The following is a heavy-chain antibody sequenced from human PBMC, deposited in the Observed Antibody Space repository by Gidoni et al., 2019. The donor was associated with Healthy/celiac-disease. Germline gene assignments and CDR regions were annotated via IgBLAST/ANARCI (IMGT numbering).Heavy chain of an antibody. V-gene: IGHV4-34*01. Sequence: QVQLQQWGAGLLKPSETLSLTCAVSGGSFSCYYCSWIRQPPGKGLEWIGEINHSGSTNYNPSLKSRVTISVETSKNQFSLKLSSVTAADTAVYYCATHGYYDYVWGSYRPNSDAFDIWGQGTMVTVSS. CDR3: ATHGYYDYVWGSYRPNSDAFDI. CDR2: INHSGST. D-gene: IGHD3-16*02. J-gene: IGHJ3*02. CDR1: GGSFSCYY.